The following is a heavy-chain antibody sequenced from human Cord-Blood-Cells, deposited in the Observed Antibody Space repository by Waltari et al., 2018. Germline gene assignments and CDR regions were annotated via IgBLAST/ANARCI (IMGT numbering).Heavy chain of an antibody. J-gene: IGHJ6*04. V-gene: IGHV1-8*03. Sequence: QVQLVQSGAEVKKPGASVKVSCKASGYTFTSYDINWVRQATGQGLEWMGWMNPNSGNTGYAQKFQGRVTITRNTSISTAYMELSSLRSEDTAVYYCARGQKKGDNWNYDEVDVWGKGTTVTVSS. D-gene: IGHD1-7*01. CDR3: ARGQKKGDNWNYDEVDV. CDR2: MNPNSGNT. CDR1: GYTFTSYD.